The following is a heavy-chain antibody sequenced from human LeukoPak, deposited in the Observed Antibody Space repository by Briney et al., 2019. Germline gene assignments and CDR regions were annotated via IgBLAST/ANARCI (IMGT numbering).Heavy chain of an antibody. J-gene: IGHJ4*02. CDR1: GGSISSYY. CDR2: IYYSGST. D-gene: IGHD4-17*01. CDR3: ARGSDGDYVISTEYFFDY. V-gene: IGHV4-59*01. Sequence: NPSETLSLTCTVSGGSISSYYWSWIRQPPGKGLEWIGYIYYSGSTNYNPSLRGRVTISSDTSKNQFSLKLSSVTAADTAVYYCARGSDGDYVISTEYFFDYWGQGTLVTVSS.